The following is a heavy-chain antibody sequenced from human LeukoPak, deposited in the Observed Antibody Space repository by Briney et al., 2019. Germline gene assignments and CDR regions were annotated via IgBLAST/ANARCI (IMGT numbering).Heavy chain of an antibody. J-gene: IGHJ4*02. CDR1: GFTFSTYA. CDR2: ITGDSDYI. D-gene: IGHD3-16*01. CDR3: ARANFTYYFDC. Sequence: PGGSLRLSCAASGFTFSTYAMNWVRQAPGEGLKWVSCITGDSDYIYYADSVKGRFTISRDNAKNSLYLQMNSLRAEDTAIYYCARANFTYYFDCWGQGTLVTVSS. V-gene: IGHV3-21*01.